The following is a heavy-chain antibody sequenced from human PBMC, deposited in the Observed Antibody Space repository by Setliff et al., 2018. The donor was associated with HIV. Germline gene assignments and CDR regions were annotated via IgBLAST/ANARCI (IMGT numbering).Heavy chain of an antibody. CDR1: GGSFTSRSYY. J-gene: IGHJ4*02. CDR3: ARGWEWGAPLDY. D-gene: IGHD1-26*01. CDR2: IFYSGIT. V-gene: IGHV4-39*07. Sequence: PSETLSLTCTVSGGSFTSRSYYWGWIRQPPGKGLEWIGSIFYSGITYYNPSLKSRVTISIDTSKNQFSLKVSSVTAADTAVYYCARGWEWGAPLDYWGQGTLVTVSS.